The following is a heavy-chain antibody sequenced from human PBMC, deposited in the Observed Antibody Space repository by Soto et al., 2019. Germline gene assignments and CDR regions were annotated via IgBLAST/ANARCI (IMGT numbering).Heavy chain of an antibody. CDR3: TREAIVAENWFDP. V-gene: IGHV1-3*01. J-gene: IGHJ5*02. D-gene: IGHD2-21*01. CDR2: MNPNTGNI. CDR1: GYTFVDYA. Sequence: QVQLVQSGAEVKRPGASVKISCRASGYTFVDYALHWVRQAPGQGLEWVGWMNPNTGNIKYSHNFEDRVSITRDRATSTAYMELRGIRSEDTAVYFCTREAIVAENWFDPWGQGTLVTVSS.